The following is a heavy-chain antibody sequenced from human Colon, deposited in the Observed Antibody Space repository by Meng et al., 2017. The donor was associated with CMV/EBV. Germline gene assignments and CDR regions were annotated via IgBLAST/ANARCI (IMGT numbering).Heavy chain of an antibody. CDR2: IKHDGIEK. J-gene: IGHJ4*02. D-gene: IGHD6-13*01. Sequence: GGSLRLSCVASGFNVNGSWMNWVRQAPGMGLEWVAKIKHDGIEKYYVDSVRGRFTISRDNARNSIYLQMNSLGADDTAVYYCARDGGWYEYYFDYWGQGILVTVSS. CDR1: GFNVNGSW. CDR3: ARDGGWYEYYFDY. V-gene: IGHV3-7*01.